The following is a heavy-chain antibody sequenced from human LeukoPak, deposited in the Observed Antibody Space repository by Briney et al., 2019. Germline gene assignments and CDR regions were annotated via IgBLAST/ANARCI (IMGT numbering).Heavy chain of an antibody. CDR2: ISWNSGSI. Sequence: GGSLRLSCAASGFTFDDYAMHWVRQAPGKGLEWVSGISWNSGSIGYADSVKGRFTISGDNAKNSLYLQMNSLRAEDMASYYCAKGVLDYYYMDVWGKGTTVTVSS. V-gene: IGHV3-9*03. CDR3: AKGVLDYYYMDV. CDR1: GFTFDDYA. J-gene: IGHJ6*03.